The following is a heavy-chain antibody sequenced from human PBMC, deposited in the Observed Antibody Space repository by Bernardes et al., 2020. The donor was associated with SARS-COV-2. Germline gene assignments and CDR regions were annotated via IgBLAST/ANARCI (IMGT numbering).Heavy chain of an antibody. CDR3: ARSPLYSGSYYL. CDR2: ISSSSGTI. D-gene: IGHD1-26*01. Sequence: GGSLRLSCAASGVTFSGYSMNWVRQAPGKGLEWVSYISSSSGTIYHADSVEGRFTISRDNAKNSLYLQMNSLRDEDTAVYYCARSPLYSGSYYLWGQGTLVTVS. CDR1: GVTFSGYS. V-gene: IGHV3-48*02. J-gene: IGHJ5*02.